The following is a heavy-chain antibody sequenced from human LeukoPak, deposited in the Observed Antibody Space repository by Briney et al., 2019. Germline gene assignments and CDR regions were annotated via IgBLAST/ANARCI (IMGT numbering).Heavy chain of an antibody. Sequence: GGSLRLSCAASGFTFSSYAMSWVRQAPGKGLEWVSGISWNSGSIGYADSVKGRFTISRDNAENSLYLQMNSLRAEDTALYYCAKDHFDYYGSGSYSAFDYWGQGTLVTVSS. V-gene: IGHV3-9*01. CDR1: GFTFSSYA. CDR2: ISWNSGSI. D-gene: IGHD3-10*01. J-gene: IGHJ4*02. CDR3: AKDHFDYYGSGSYSAFDY.